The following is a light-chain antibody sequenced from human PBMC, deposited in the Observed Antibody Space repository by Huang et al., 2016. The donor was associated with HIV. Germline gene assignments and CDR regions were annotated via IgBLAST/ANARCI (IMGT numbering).Light chain of an antibody. CDR1: QTISTF. J-gene: IGKJ4*01. Sequence: DIQMTQSPSSLSASVGDRISITCRASQTISTFLNWYPQKPGKAPKLLIYAASNLQSGVSSRFSGTGSGTLFTLTVTGLLPDDFATYFCQQTSSVPLTFGGGTKVEMK. CDR3: QQTSSVPLT. V-gene: IGKV1-39*01. CDR2: AAS.